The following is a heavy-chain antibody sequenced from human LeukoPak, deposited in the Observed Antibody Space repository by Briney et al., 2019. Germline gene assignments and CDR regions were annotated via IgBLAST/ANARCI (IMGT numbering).Heavy chain of an antibody. CDR2: ISYDGNE. CDR3: ARDRNHYYDSSTLEH. J-gene: IGHJ1*01. Sequence: GGSLRLSCAASGFIFSTYAMHWVRHAPGNGLDLVALISYDGNEYYADSVKGRFTISRDNSKNTLYLQMNSLRAEDTAVYYCARDRNHYYDSSTLEHWGQGTLVTVSS. CDR1: GFIFSTYA. D-gene: IGHD3-22*01. V-gene: IGHV3-30*04.